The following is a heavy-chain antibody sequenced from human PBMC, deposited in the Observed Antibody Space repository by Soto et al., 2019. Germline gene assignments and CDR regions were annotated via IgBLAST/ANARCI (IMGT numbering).Heavy chain of an antibody. V-gene: IGHV4-59*01. J-gene: IGHJ5*02. CDR3: ARDLQHAQTNYTINWFDP. CDR1: GGSISSYY. CDR2: IYYSGST. D-gene: IGHD2-21*01. Sequence: SETLSLTCTVSGGSISSYYWSWIRQPPGKGLEWIGYIYYSGSTNYNPSLKSRVTISVDTSKNQFSLKLSSVTAADTAVYYCARDLQHAQTNYTINWFDPWGQGTLVTVS.